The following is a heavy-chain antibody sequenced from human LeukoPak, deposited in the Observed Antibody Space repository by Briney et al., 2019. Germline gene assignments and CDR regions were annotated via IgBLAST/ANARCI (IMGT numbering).Heavy chain of an antibody. D-gene: IGHD3-9*01. CDR2: ISAYNGNT. CDR1: GYTFTSYG. CDR3: AAGYFDWLSPHYYYYYGMDV. Sequence: ASVKVSCKASGYTFTSYGISWGRQAPGQGLEWMGWISAYNGNTNYAQKLQGRVTMTTDTSTSTAYMELRSLRSDDTAVYYCAAGYFDWLSPHYYYYYGMDVWGQGTTVTVSS. J-gene: IGHJ6*02. V-gene: IGHV1-18*01.